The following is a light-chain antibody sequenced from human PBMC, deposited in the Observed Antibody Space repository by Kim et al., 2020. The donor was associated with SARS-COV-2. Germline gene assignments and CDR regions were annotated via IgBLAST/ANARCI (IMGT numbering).Light chain of an antibody. CDR2: DAS. V-gene: IGKV3-20*01. CDR3: QQYASSPTT. J-gene: IGKJ4*01. CDR1: QTVSSSY. Sequence: PGERATLSCRASQTVSSSYLAWYQQKPGQAPRLLINDASRRATGISDRFSGSGSGTDFTLTISRLEPEDFAVYYCQQYASSPTTFGGGTKVDIK.